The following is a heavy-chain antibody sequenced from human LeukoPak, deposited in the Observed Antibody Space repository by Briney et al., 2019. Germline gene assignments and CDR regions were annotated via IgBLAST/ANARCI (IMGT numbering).Heavy chain of an antibody. CDR1: GYTLTELS. J-gene: IGHJ4*02. Sequence: GASVKVSCKVSGYTLTELSMHWVRQAPGKGLEWMGGFDPEDGETIYAQKFQGRVTMTEDTSTDTAYMELSSLRSEDTAMYYCATLGDESFGVVRDYWGQGTLVTVSS. CDR2: FDPEDGET. D-gene: IGHD3-3*01. CDR3: ATLGDESFGVVRDY. V-gene: IGHV1-24*01.